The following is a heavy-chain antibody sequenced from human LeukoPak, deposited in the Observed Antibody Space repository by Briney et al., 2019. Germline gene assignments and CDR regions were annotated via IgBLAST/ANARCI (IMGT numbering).Heavy chain of an antibody. CDR1: GGPVSSGSYY. CDR2: IYYSGST. V-gene: IGHV4-61*01. D-gene: IGHD3-10*01. J-gene: IGHJ5*02. CDR3: ARDLSPAWFGDPYIRGWFDP. Sequence: PSETLSLTCTVSGGPVSSGSYYWTWIRQPPGKGLEWNGYIYYSGSTNYNPSLKSRVTISVDTSKNQFSLKLSSVTAADTAVYYCARDLSPAWFGDPYIRGWFDPRGQGTLVTVSS.